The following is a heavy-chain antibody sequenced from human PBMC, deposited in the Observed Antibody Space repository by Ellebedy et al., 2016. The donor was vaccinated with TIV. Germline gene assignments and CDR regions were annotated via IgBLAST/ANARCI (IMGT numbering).Heavy chain of an antibody. J-gene: IGHJ4*02. CDR3: ARDSLGVRGVSDY. D-gene: IGHD3-10*01. CDR2: ISYDGNNK. CDR1: GFTFITYG. V-gene: IGHV3-30-3*01. Sequence: GESLKISCAASGFTFITYGMQWVRQAPGKGLESVAVISYDGNNKYHADSVKGRFTISRDNSKNTVYLQMNSLRAEDTAVYYCARDSLGVRGVSDYWGQGTLVIVSS.